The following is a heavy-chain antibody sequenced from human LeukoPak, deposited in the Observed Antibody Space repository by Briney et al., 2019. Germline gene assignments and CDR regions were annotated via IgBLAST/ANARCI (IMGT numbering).Heavy chain of an antibody. J-gene: IGHJ4*02. V-gene: IGHV3-66*01. D-gene: IGHD3-9*01. CDR2: IYSGGST. CDR3: ARDGNYDILTGYSEGEDY. CDR1: GFTVSSNY. Sequence: PGGSLRLSCAASGFTVSSNYMSWVRQAPGKGLEWVSVIYSGGSTYYSGSVMGRFTISRDNPKNTVYLQMNRLRAEDTAVYYCARDGNYDILTGYSEGEDYWGQGTLVTVSS.